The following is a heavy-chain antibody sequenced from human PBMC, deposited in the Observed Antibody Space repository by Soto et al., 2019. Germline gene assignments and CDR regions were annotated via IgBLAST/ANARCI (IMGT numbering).Heavy chain of an antibody. Sequence: EVQLLESGGGLVQPGGSLRLSCAASGFTFSSYAMSWVRQAPGKGLEWVSVISGSGDSTYYADSVKGRFTISRDNSKNTLYLQMNSLRAEDTAVYYCAKDPHGDYLLNWFDPWGQGTLVTVSS. V-gene: IGHV3-23*01. CDR3: AKDPHGDYLLNWFDP. J-gene: IGHJ5*02. D-gene: IGHD4-17*01. CDR1: GFTFSSYA. CDR2: ISGSGDST.